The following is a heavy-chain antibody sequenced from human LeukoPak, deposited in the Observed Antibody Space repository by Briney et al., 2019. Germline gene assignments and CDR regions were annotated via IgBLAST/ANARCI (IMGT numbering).Heavy chain of an antibody. CDR3: AKGPYCSSTSCYWRDAFDI. J-gene: IGHJ3*02. D-gene: IGHD2-2*01. Sequence: GSLRLSCAASGFTFSSYAMSWVRQAPGKGLEWVSAISGSGGSTYYADSVKGRFTISRDNSKNTLYLQMNSLRAEDTAVYYCAKGPYCSSTSCYWRDAFDIWGQGTMVTVSS. CDR1: GFTFSSYA. V-gene: IGHV3-23*01. CDR2: ISGSGGST.